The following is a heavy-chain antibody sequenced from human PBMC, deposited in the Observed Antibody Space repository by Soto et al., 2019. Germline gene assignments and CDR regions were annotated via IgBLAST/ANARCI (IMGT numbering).Heavy chain of an antibody. CDR2: INPNRGNT. Sequence: QVQLVQSGAEVKKPGASVKVSCKASGYIFTNYDINWVRQATGQGLENLGWINPNRGNTGYVQKLHRRVSMTRNTSINTAYMELNSLRCEDTAVYYCARGIKYGDYSRLFAPRGQGTRVTVSS. J-gene: IGHJ5*02. V-gene: IGHV1-8*01. CDR1: GYIFTNYD. D-gene: IGHD4-17*01. CDR3: ARGIKYGDYSRLFAP.